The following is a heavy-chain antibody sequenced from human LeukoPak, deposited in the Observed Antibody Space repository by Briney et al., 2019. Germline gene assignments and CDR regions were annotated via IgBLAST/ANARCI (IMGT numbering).Heavy chain of an antibody. Sequence: ASVKVSCKTSGFTFATYAIYWMRQAPGHRPEWMGWINIDGGKTRYSEKFYGRLTITRDTSARTSYMELSSLRSDDTAVYYCARGPIAGWSDYWGQGTLVTVSS. V-gene: IGHV1-3*04. D-gene: IGHD6-19*01. CDR3: ARGPIAGWSDY. J-gene: IGHJ4*02. CDR1: GFTFATYA. CDR2: INIDGGKT.